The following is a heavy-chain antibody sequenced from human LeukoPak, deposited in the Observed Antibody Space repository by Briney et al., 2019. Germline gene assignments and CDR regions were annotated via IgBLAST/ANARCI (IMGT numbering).Heavy chain of an antibody. CDR2: IIPIFGTA. D-gene: IGHD2-2*01. Sequence: ASVKVSCKASGGTFSSYAISWVRQAPGQGLEWMGGIIPIFGTANYAQKFQSRVTITTDESTSTAYMELSSLRSEDTAVYYCARDLGYCSSTSCFGVQNWFDPWGQGTLVTVSS. CDR3: ARDLGYCSSTSCFGVQNWFDP. CDR1: GGTFSSYA. V-gene: IGHV1-69*05. J-gene: IGHJ5*02.